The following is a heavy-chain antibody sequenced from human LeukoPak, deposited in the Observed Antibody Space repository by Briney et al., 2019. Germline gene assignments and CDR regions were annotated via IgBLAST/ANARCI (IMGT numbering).Heavy chain of an antibody. CDR2: ITENGDNT. V-gene: IGHV3-23*01. CDR3: AIRDSSGSYEGDY. D-gene: IGHD1-26*01. J-gene: IGHJ4*02. Sequence: PSETLSLTCTVSGASISSYYWSWIRQPAGKGLEWVSGITENGDNTYYADSVKGRFTISRDNSKNTLFLQMNSLRAEDTTVYYCAIRDSSGSYEGDYWGQGTLVTVSS. CDR1: GASISSYY.